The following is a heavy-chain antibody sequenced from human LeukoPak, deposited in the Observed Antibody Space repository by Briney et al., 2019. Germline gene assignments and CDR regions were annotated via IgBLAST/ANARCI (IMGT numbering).Heavy chain of an antibody. D-gene: IGHD6-13*01. CDR1: GYIFTSYG. V-gene: IGHV1-18*01. CDR2: ISAYNGNT. J-gene: IGHJ6*03. CDR3: AKLAAAYYMDV. Sequence: GASVKVSCKASGYIFTSYGISWVRQAPGQGLEWMGWISAYNGNTNYAQKPQGRVTMTTDTSTSTAYMELRSLRSDDTAVYYCAKLAAAYYMDVWGKGTTVTVSS.